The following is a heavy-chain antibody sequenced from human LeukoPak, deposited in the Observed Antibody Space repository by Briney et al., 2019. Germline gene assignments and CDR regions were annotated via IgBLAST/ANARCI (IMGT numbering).Heavy chain of an antibody. CDR3: ARELRVGIAAAGTKSEAFDI. Sequence: QAGGSLRLSCAASGFTFSSYSMNWVRQAPGKGLEWVANIKQDGSEKYYVDSVKGRFTISRDNAKNSLYLQMNSLRAEDTAVYYCARELRVGIAAAGTKSEAFDIWGQGTMVTVSS. J-gene: IGHJ3*02. V-gene: IGHV3-7*01. CDR2: IKQDGSEK. CDR1: GFTFSSYS. D-gene: IGHD6-13*01.